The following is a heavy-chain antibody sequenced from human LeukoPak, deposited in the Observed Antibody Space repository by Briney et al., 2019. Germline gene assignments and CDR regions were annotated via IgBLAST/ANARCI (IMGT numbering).Heavy chain of an antibody. CDR3: ASHRYCSSTSCYI. J-gene: IGHJ4*02. CDR2: IYSGGST. D-gene: IGHD2-2*02. CDR1: GFTVSSNY. V-gene: IGHV3-66*02. Sequence: GGSLRLSCAASGFTVSSNYMSWVRQAPGKGLEWVSVIYSGGSTYYADSVKGRFTISRDNSKNMLYLQMNSLRAEDTAVYYCASHRYCSSTSCYIGGQGTLVTVSS.